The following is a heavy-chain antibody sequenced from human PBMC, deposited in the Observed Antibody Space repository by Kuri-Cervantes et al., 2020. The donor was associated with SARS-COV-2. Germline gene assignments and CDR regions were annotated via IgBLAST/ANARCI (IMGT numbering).Heavy chain of an antibody. CDR3: ARQDSSWTNYYYYYGMDV. Sequence: SETLSLTCTVSGGSISSYYWSWIRQPPGKGLEWIGYIYYSGSTNYNPSLKSRVTISVDTSKNQFSLELSSVTAADTAVYYCARQDSSWTNYYYYYGMDVWGQGTTVTVSS. V-gene: IGHV4-59*08. J-gene: IGHJ6*02. D-gene: IGHD6-13*01. CDR2: IYYSGST. CDR1: GGSISSYY.